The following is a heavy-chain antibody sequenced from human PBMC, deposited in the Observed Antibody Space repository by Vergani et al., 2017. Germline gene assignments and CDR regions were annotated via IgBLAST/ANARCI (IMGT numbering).Heavy chain of an antibody. Sequence: QVQLVQSGAEVKKPGASVKVSCKASGYTFTSYGISWVRQAPGQGLEWMGWISAYNGNTNYAQKLQVRVTMTTDTSTSTAYMELRSLRSDDTAVYYCARTYDYIWESYRYTPPGDYWGQGTLVTVSS. CDR2: ISAYNGNT. J-gene: IGHJ4*02. D-gene: IGHD3-16*02. CDR1: GYTFTSYG. CDR3: ARTYDYIWESYRYTPPGDY. V-gene: IGHV1-18*01.